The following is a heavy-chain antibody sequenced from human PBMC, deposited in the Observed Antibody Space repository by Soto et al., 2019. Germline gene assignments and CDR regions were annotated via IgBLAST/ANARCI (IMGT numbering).Heavy chain of an antibody. CDR2: ISGSGGST. D-gene: IGHD3-22*01. CDR1: GSTFSSYA. V-gene: IGHV3-23*01. J-gene: IGHJ3*02. CDR3: AKSYYYDSSGYYTDAFDI. Sequence: GGSLRLSCAASGSTFSSYAMSWVRQAPGKGLEWVSAISGSGGSTYYADSVKGRFTISRDNSKNTLYLQMNSLRAEDTAVYYCAKSYYYDSSGYYTDAFDICGQGTMVTVSS.